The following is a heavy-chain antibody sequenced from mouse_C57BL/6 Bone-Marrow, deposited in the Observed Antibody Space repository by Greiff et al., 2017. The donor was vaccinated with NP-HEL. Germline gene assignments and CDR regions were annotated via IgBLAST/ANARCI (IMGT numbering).Heavy chain of an antibody. Sequence: QVQLQQSGAELVRPGASVKLSCKASGYTFTDYYINWVKQRPGQGLEWIARIYPGSGNTYYNEKFKGKATLTAEKSSSTAYMQLSSLTSEDSAVYFCARSRGLGRGDYRYYNAMDYWGQGTSVTVSS. CDR1: GYTFTDYY. CDR3: ARSRGLGRGDYRYYNAMDY. CDR2: IYPGSGNT. V-gene: IGHV1-76*01. J-gene: IGHJ4*01. D-gene: IGHD4-1*01.